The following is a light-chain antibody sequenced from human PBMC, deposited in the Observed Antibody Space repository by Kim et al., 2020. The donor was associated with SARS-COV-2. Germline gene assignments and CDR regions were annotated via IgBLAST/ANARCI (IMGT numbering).Light chain of an antibody. CDR2: AAS. CDR3: HQYNSYPPT. J-gene: IGKJ5*01. V-gene: IGKV1-16*01. CDR1: QGIRKH. Sequence: ASVGDRVTSSCRGSQGIRKHLAWFQQRPGKAPNALIYAASSLHSGVPSRFSGSGSGTDFTLTISSLQPEDFATYYCHQYNSYPPTFGQGTRLEI.